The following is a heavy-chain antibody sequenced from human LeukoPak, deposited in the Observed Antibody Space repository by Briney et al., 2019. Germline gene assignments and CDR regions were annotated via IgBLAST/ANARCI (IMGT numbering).Heavy chain of an antibody. J-gene: IGHJ4*02. CDR1: GGSISSSNW. V-gene: IGHV4-4*02. D-gene: IGHD3-3*01. CDR3: ARLGYDFWSGNWAYFDY. CDR2: IYHSGST. Sequence: SETLSLTCAVSGGSISSSNWWSWVRQPPGKGLEWIGEIYHSGSTNYNPSLKSRVTISVDKSKNQLSLKLSSVTAADTAVYYCARLGYDFWSGNWAYFDYWGQGTLVTVSS.